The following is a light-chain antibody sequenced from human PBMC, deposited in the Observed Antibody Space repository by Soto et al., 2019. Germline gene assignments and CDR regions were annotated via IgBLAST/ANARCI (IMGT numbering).Light chain of an antibody. Sequence: DIQITQSPWSLSESAGDRVTITCRASQGISTYLNWYQQKPGKAPKLLIYAASSLQSGVPSRFSGSGSETDFTLTISSLQPEDFATYSCQQSYNTTWTFGQGTKVDIK. CDR1: QGISTY. J-gene: IGKJ1*01. CDR2: AAS. V-gene: IGKV1-39*01. CDR3: QQSYNTTWT.